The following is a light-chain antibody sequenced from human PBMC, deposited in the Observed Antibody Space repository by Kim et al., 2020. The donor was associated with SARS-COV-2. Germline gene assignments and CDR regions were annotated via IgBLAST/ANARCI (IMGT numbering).Light chain of an antibody. CDR3: SAWDSSLNAVV. Sequence: RQNATLTCTGNTNNVGYQGASWLQQHQGHPPKLLSYRSNNRPSGISDRLSASRSGNTASLTITGLQPEDEADYYCSAWDSSLNAVVFGGGTKVTVL. CDR2: RSN. J-gene: IGLJ2*01. V-gene: IGLV10-54*01. CDR1: TNNVGYQG.